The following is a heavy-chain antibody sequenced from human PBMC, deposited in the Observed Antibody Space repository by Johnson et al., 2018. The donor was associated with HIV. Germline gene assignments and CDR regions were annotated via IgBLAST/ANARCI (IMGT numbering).Heavy chain of an antibody. CDR3: VRGGLGYQNIHDALDI. Sequence: MQLVESGGGVVRPGGSLRLSCAASGFSFDDYGMSWVRQAPGKGLEWVSTIYWNGGRAAYADSVKGRFTISRDNAKNSLYLQTNSLRAEDTALYYCVRGGLGYQNIHDALDIWGQGTMVTVSS. V-gene: IGHV3-20*04. J-gene: IGHJ3*02. CDR2: IYWNGGRA. CDR1: GFSFDDYG. D-gene: IGHD2-2*01.